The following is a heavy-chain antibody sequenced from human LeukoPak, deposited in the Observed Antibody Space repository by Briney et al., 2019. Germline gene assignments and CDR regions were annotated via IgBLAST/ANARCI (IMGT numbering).Heavy chain of an antibody. V-gene: IGHV3-21*01. J-gene: IGHJ4*02. Sequence: GGSLRLSCAASGXTFSSYSMNWVRQAPGKGLEWVSSISSSSNYIYYADSVKGRFTISRDNAKNSLDLQMNSLRVEDTAVYYCARVNYGSGSYYLGYWGQGTLVTVSS. D-gene: IGHD3-10*01. CDR2: ISSSSNYI. CDR3: ARVNYGSGSYYLGY. CDR1: GXTFSSYS.